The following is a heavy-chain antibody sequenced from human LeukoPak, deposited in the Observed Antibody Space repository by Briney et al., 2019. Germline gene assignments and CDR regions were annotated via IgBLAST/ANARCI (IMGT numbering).Heavy chain of an antibody. V-gene: IGHV1-2*02. CDR2: IKPINGHA. D-gene: IGHD3-9*01. Sequence: ASVNVSCKASGYSLTANFIFWVRQAPGQGLEWMGWIKPINGHAESAQKFQDRVTITRDLSIDTVYMEVTRLTSDDTALYYCVRGDSDWFCNSLDPWGQGTLVTVSS. CDR3: VRGDSDWFCNSLDP. J-gene: IGHJ5*02. CDR1: GYSLTANF.